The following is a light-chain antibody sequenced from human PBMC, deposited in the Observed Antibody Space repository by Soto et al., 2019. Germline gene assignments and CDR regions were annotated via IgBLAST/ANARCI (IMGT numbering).Light chain of an antibody. J-gene: IGKJ1*01. CDR3: QHYNNPALA. Sequence: EIVMTQSPATLSVSPGERATLSCRASQSVSSNLAWYQQKPGQAPRLLIYGATTRATGIPARFSGSGSGTEFTLTISTLQSEDFAVYYCQHYNNPALAFGQGTKVDIK. CDR1: QSVSSN. CDR2: GAT. V-gene: IGKV3-15*01.